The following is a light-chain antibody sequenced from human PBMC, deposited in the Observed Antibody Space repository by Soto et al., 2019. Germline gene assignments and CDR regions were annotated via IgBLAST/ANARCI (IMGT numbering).Light chain of an antibody. J-gene: IGLJ1*01. CDR2: EVT. Sequence: QSVLTQPASVSGSPGQSITISCTGTSSDVGSYNLVSWYQQHPGKAPKFMIYEVTKRPSGVSNRFSGSKSGNTASLTISGLQAEDEADYYCCSYAGSNTYVFGTGTKVTVL. CDR1: SSDVGSYNL. V-gene: IGLV2-23*02. CDR3: CSYAGSNTYV.